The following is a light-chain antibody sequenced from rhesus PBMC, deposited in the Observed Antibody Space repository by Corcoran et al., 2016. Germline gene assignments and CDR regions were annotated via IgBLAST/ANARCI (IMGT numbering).Light chain of an antibody. CDR3: QQYNSLPWT. CDR2: YGT. V-gene: IGKV1-25*01. Sequence: DIQMTQSPSSVSASVGDRVTITCRASQGISSYLAWYQQKPGNAPMLLFYYGTTLQSGVPSRFSGSGSGTEFTLTISCPQPEDFATYYCQQYNSLPWTFGQGTKVEIE. J-gene: IGKJ1*01. CDR1: QGISSY.